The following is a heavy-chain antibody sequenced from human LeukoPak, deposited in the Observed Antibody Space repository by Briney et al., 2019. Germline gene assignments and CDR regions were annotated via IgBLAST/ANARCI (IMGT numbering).Heavy chain of an antibody. V-gene: IGHV3-66*01. Sequence: GGSLRLSCAASGFTVSSNYMSWVRQAPGKGLEWVSVIYSGGSTYYADSVKGRFTISRDNSKNTLYLQMNSLRAEDTAVYYCARVVYSGTLHAFDIWGQGTMVTVSS. J-gene: IGHJ3*02. CDR2: IYSGGST. D-gene: IGHD1-26*01. CDR3: ARVVYSGTLHAFDI. CDR1: GFTVSSNY.